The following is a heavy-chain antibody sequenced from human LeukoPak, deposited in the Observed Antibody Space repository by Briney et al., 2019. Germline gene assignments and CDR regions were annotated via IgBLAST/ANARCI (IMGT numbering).Heavy chain of an antibody. D-gene: IGHD3-22*01. J-gene: IGHJ4*02. CDR2: ISAYNGNT. CDR3: ARDRPDSSGYYYVSPTGDRGERYFDY. Sequence: ASVKVSCKASGYTFTSYGISWVRQAPGQGLEWMGWISAYNGNTNYAQKLQGRVTMTTDTSTSTAYMELRSLRSDDTAVYYCARDRPDSSGYYYVSPTGDRGERYFDYWGQGTLVTVSS. V-gene: IGHV1-18*01. CDR1: GYTFTSYG.